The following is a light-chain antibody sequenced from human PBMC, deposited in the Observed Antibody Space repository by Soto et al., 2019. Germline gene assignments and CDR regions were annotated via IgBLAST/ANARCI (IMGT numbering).Light chain of an antibody. CDR3: HQRNQ. Sequence: EIVLTQSPGTLSLSPGERATLSCRASQSVNSTFLVWYQQKPGQAPRLLIYGASNRATGVPDRFSGSRSGTDFTLTISSVEPEDFAMYYCHQRNQFGQGTRLEIK. CDR1: QSVNSTF. J-gene: IGKJ5*01. CDR2: GAS. V-gene: IGKV3-20*01.